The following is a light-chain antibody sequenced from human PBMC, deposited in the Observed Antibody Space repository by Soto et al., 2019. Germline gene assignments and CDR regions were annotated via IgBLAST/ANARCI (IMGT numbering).Light chain of an antibody. CDR3: QQYNNWVSWT. J-gene: IGKJ2*02. Sequence: EIVMTQSPATLSVSPGERATLSCRASQSVSSNLAWYQQKPGQAPRLLIYGASTRATGIPARLSGSGSGTGFTLTISSLQSEDFAVYYCQQYNNWVSWTFGQGTKLEIK. V-gene: IGKV3-15*01. CDR2: GAS. CDR1: QSVSSN.